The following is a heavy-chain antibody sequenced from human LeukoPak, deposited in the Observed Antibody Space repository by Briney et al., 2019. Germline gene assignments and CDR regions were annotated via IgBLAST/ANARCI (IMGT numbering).Heavy chain of an antibody. CDR3: AKGRYGMDV. CDR1: GFTFTSYS. CDR2: FKTKYHQV. V-gene: IGHV3-23*05. J-gene: IGHJ6*02. Sequence: GGSLRLSWAASGFTFTSYSMNWVRQAPGKGLEWVSTFKTKYHQVYYAESVRGRFTISTDNSRNTVFLQMNSLRADDTALYYCAKGRYGMDVWGQGTTVTVSS.